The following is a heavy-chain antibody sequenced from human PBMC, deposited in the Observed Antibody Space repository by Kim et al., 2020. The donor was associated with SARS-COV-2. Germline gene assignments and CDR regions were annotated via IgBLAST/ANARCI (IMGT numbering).Heavy chain of an antibody. CDR1: GYTFTSYA. J-gene: IGHJ4*02. V-gene: IGHV1-3*01. Sequence: ASVKVSCKASGYTFTSYAMHWVRQAPGQRLEWMGWINAGNGNTKYSQKFQGRVTITRDTSASTAYMELSSLRSEDTAVYYCARGGSPDHNYYGSGSYYVYFDYWGQGTLVTVSS. CDR3: ARGGSPDHNYYGSGSYYVYFDY. CDR2: INAGNGNT. D-gene: IGHD3-10*01.